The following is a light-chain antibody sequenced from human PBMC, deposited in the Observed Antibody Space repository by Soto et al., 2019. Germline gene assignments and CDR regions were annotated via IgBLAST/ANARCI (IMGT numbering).Light chain of an antibody. V-gene: IGKV3-15*01. CDR1: QSVTSN. CDR3: QQYNNWPPGT. J-gene: IGKJ2*01. Sequence: EIVMTQSPATLSVSPGERATLSCRTSQSVTSNLAWYQQKPGQAPRLLIYGASTRATGIPARFSGSGSGTDFTLTISSLRSEDFAVYYCQQYNNWPPGTFGQGTKLEIK. CDR2: GAS.